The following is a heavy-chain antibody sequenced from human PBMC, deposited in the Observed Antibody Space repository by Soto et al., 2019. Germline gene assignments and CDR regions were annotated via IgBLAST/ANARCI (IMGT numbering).Heavy chain of an antibody. J-gene: IGHJ6*02. CDR2: ISGSGGST. Sequence: TGGSLRLSCAASGFTFSSYAMSWVRQAPGKGLEWVSAISGSGGSTYYADSVKGRFTISRDNSKNTLYLQMNSLRAEDTAVYYCAKDPRAERQWLIPYYYYYGMDVWGQGTTVTVSS. V-gene: IGHV3-23*01. CDR1: GFTFSSYA. D-gene: IGHD6-19*01. CDR3: AKDPRAERQWLIPYYYYYGMDV.